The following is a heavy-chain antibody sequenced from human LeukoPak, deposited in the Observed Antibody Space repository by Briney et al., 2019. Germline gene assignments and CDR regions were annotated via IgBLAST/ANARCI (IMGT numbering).Heavy chain of an antibody. CDR3: ARLKGYSSGWYPSYYFDY. V-gene: IGHV3-48*04. D-gene: IGHD6-19*01. CDR1: GFTFSSYT. Sequence: GGSLRLSCAVSGFTFSSYTMNWVRQAPGRGLEWVSYINTGSSTIYYADSVKGRFTTSRDNAKNSLFLQMNSLRAEDTAVYYCARLKGYSSGWYPSYYFDYWGQGTLVTVSS. CDR2: INTGSSTI. J-gene: IGHJ4*02.